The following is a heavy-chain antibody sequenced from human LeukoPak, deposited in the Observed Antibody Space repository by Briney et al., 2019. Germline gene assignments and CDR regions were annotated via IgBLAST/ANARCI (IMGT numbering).Heavy chain of an antibody. CDR3: AKVVGVWELLEIDY. V-gene: IGHV3-23*01. CDR1: GFTFSSYA. Sequence: GGSLRLSGAASGFTFSSYAMSWVRQAPGKGLEWVSAISGSGGSTYYADSVKGRFTISRDNPKNTLYLQMNSLRAEDTAVYYCAKVVGVWELLEIDYWGQGTLVTVSS. J-gene: IGHJ4*02. CDR2: ISGSGGST. D-gene: IGHD1-26*01.